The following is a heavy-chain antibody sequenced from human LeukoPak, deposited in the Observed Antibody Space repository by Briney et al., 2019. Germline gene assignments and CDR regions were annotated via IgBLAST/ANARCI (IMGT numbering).Heavy chain of an antibody. CDR2: ISAYNGNT. CDR3: ARVNGGHYYDSSGPDY. CDR1: GYTFTSYG. V-gene: IGHV1-18*01. D-gene: IGHD3-22*01. J-gene: IGHJ4*02. Sequence: ASVKVSCKASGYTFTSYGISWVRQAPGQGLEWIGWISAYNGNTNYAQKLQGRVTMTTDTSTSTAYMELRSLRSDDTAVYYCARVNGGHYYDSSGPDYWGQGTLVTVSS.